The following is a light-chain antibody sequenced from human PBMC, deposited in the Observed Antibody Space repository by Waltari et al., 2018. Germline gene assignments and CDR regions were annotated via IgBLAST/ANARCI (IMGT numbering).Light chain of an antibody. CDR1: SSNVGSIY. CDR2: RDN. J-gene: IGLJ2*01. V-gene: IGLV1-47*01. Sequence: QSVLPQPPSASGTPGQRVTISCSGNSSNVGSIYVYWYKQLPGTAPKLLIYRDNQRPSGVPDRFSGSGSGTDFTLTISSLQVEDVAIYYCQQYYSVPLTFGQGT. CDR3: QQYYSVPLT.